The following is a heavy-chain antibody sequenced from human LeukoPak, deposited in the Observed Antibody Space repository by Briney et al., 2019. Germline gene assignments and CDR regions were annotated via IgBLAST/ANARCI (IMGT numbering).Heavy chain of an antibody. CDR2: IDYDGGSG. CDR1: GFAFSSYS. J-gene: IGHJ4*02. CDR3: ANFAVAGTGDDY. D-gene: IGHD6-19*01. V-gene: IGHV3-NL1*01. Sequence: GGSLRLSCAASGFAFSSYSMNWVRQAPGKGLEWVSSIDYDGGSGHYADSVKGRFTISRDNSKNTLYLQMNSLRAEDTAVYYCANFAVAGTGDDYWGQGTLVTVSS.